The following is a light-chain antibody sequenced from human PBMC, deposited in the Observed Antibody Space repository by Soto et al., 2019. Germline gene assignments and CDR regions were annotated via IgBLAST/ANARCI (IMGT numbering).Light chain of an antibody. J-gene: IGKJ1*01. CDR3: QQYNSYSRT. Sequence: IQMTQSPSTLSASVRDRVPITCRASQSISSWVAWYKPTPGKAPNLFRYDASSLESGVPSRFSGSGSGTEFTLTISSLQPDDFATYYCQQYNSYSRTFGQGTKVDI. V-gene: IGKV1-5*01. CDR1: QSISSW. CDR2: DAS.